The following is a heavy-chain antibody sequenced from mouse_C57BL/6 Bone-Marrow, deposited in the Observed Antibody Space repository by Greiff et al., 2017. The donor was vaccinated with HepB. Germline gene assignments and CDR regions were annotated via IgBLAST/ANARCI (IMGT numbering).Heavy chain of an antibody. CDR1: GYTFTSYW. J-gene: IGHJ3*01. CDR3: ARSFYDYGAWFAY. D-gene: IGHD2-4*01. CDR2: IDPNSGGT. Sequence: QQSCKASGYTFTSYWMHWVKQRPGRGLEWIGRIDPNSGGTKYNEKFKSKATLTVDKPSSTAYMQLSSLTSEDSAVYYCARSFYDYGAWFAYWGQGTLVTVSA. V-gene: IGHV1-72*01.